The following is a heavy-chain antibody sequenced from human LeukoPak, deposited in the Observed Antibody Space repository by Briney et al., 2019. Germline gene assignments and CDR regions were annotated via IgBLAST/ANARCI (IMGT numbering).Heavy chain of an antibody. CDR1: GFTFSKYP. J-gene: IGHJ4*02. CDR3: ARYFFDSSGRYFDY. Sequence: GGSLRLSCAASGFTFSKYPMTWARQSPGKGLEWVATITRGGDNTYYTDSVKGRFTISRDNFKDTLHLQMNSLSAEDAAIYFCARYFFDSSGRYFDYWGQGTLVTVSS. CDR2: ITRGGDNT. V-gene: IGHV3-23*01. D-gene: IGHD3-22*01.